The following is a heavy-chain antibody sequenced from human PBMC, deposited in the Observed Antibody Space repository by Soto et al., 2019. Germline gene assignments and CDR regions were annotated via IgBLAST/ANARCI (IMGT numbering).Heavy chain of an antibody. J-gene: IGHJ6*02. Sequence: GGSLILSCAASGFTFDDYTMHWVRQAPGKGLEWVSLISWDGGSTYYADSEKGRFTISRDNSKNSLYLQMNSLRTEDTALYYCAKEVTTGTRYYGMDVWGQGTTVTVSS. D-gene: IGHD1-1*01. V-gene: IGHV3-43*01. CDR2: ISWDGGST. CDR3: AKEVTTGTRYYGMDV. CDR1: GFTFDDYT.